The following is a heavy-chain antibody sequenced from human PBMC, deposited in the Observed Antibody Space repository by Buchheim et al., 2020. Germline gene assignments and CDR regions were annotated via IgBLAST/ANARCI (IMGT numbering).Heavy chain of an antibody. D-gene: IGHD5-12*01. V-gene: IGHV1-46*01. J-gene: IGHJ6*03. CDR1: GYTFTSYY. Sequence: QVQLVQSGAEVKKPGASVKVSCKASGYTFTSYYMHWVRQAPGQGLEWMGIINPSGGSTSYAQKFQGRVTMTRETSTSPVYMELSSLRSEDTAVYYCARWGTNSGYDGYYYYYMDVWGKGTT. CDR2: INPSGGST. CDR3: ARWGTNSGYDGYYYYYMDV.